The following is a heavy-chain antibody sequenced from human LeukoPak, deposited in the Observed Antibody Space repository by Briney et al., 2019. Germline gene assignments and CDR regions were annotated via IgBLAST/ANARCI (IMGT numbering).Heavy chain of an antibody. Sequence: PGGSLRLSCAASGFTFSSYEMNWVHQAPGKGLEWVSYISSSGSTIYYADSVKGRFTISRDNAKNSLYLQMNSLRAEDTAVYYCAREAWGYDSSGYPNWGQGTLVTVSS. D-gene: IGHD3-22*01. CDR3: AREAWGYDSSGYPN. CDR1: GFTFSSYE. J-gene: IGHJ4*02. V-gene: IGHV3-48*03. CDR2: ISSSGSTI.